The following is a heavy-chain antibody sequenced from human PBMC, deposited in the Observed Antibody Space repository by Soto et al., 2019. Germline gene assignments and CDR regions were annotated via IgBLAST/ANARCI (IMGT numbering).Heavy chain of an antibody. CDR2: IYHSGST. D-gene: IGHD2-15*01. J-gene: IGHJ3*02. CDR3: AREPLLGYCSGGSCFSGLAFDI. CDR1: GGSISSSNW. Sequence: SETLSLTCAVSGGSISSSNWWSWVRQPPGKGLEWIGEIYHSGSTNYNPTLKRRVTISVDKSKNQFTLKLSSVTAADTAVYCCAREPLLGYCSGGSCFSGLAFDIWGQGTMVTVSS. V-gene: IGHV4-4*01.